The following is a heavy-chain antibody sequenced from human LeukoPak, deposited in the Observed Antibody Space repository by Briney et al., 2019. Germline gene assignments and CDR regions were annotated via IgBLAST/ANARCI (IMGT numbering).Heavy chain of an antibody. CDR3: AKDLRAGILGFAFDI. Sequence: GGSLRLSCAASGFTFSSYSMNWVRQAPGKGLEWVSAISGSGGSTYYADSVKGRFTISRDNSKNTLYLQMNSLRAEDTAVYYCAKDLRAGILGFAFDIWGQGTMVTVSS. V-gene: IGHV3-23*01. D-gene: IGHD3-3*01. CDR2: ISGSGGST. J-gene: IGHJ3*02. CDR1: GFTFSSYS.